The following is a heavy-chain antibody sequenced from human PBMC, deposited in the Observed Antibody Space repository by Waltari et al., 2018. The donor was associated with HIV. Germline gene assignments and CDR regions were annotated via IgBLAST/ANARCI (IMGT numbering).Heavy chain of an antibody. CDR3: ARGDTAMSVDY. CDR1: GGSISSGSYY. D-gene: IGHD5-18*01. Sequence: QVQLQESGPGLVKPSQTLSLTCTVSGGSISSGSYYWSWIRQPAGKGLGWFGRIYTSGGTNYTPPRKSRVTISGDTSKNQFSLKLSSVTAADTAVYYCARGDTAMSVDYWGQGTLVTVSS. CDR2: IYTSGGT. J-gene: IGHJ4*02. V-gene: IGHV4-61*02.